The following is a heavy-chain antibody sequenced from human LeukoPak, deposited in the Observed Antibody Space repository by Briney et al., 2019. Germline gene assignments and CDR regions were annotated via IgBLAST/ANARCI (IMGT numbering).Heavy chain of an antibody. Sequence: GGSLRLSCSASGFTFSRYTMHWVRQAPGKGLEWVAVISYDGSNKYYADSVEGRFTISRDNSKNTLYLQMNSLRAEDTAVYYCARDLLIVVRGVILPDHIDYWGQGTLVTVSS. CDR2: ISYDGSNK. CDR3: ARDLLIVVRGVILPDHIDY. V-gene: IGHV3-30*04. J-gene: IGHJ4*02. D-gene: IGHD3-10*01. CDR1: GFTFSRYT.